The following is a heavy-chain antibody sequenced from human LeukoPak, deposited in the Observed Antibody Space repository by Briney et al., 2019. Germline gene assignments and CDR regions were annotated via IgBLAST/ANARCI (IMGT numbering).Heavy chain of an antibody. CDR3: ARSFIPTPGTTNGYLDY. Sequence: GASVKVSCKASGYAFTGHYIHWVRQAPGQGLEWMGWINPNSGGANYVQEFQGRVTMTRDTSFNTAYMELSRLRSDDTAVYYCARSFIPTPGTTNGYLDYWGQGTLVTVSS. J-gene: IGHJ4*02. D-gene: IGHD6-13*01. CDR1: GYAFTGHY. V-gene: IGHV1-2*02. CDR2: INPNSGGA.